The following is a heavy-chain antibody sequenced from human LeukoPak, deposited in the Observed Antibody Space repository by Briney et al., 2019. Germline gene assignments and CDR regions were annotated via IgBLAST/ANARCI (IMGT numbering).Heavy chain of an antibody. V-gene: IGHV3-20*04. D-gene: IGHD1-26*01. CDR1: GFKFDDHG. J-gene: IGHJ4*02. Sequence: GGSLRPSCAASGFKFDDHGMSWVRQDPGKGLEWVSSINWDGGSTFYSDSVEGRFTISRDNVENSLYLQMTTLRVDDTAFYYCVTGGSGTYYNWGQGALVTVSS. CDR2: INWDGGST. CDR3: VTGGSGTYYN.